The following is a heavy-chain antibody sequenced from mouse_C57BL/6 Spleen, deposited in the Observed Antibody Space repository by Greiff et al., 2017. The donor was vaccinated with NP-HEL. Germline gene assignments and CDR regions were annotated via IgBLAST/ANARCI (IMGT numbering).Heavy chain of an antibody. CDR1: GFTFSDYG. V-gene: IGHV5-17*01. CDR2: ISSGSSTI. J-gene: IGHJ4*01. CDR3: AREGDGMDY. Sequence: EVKVVESGGGLVKPGGSLKLSCAASGFTFSDYGMHWVRQAPEKGLEWVAYISSGSSTIYYAATVKGRFTISRDNAKNTLFLQMTSLRSEDTAMYYCAREGDGMDYWGQGTSVTVSS.